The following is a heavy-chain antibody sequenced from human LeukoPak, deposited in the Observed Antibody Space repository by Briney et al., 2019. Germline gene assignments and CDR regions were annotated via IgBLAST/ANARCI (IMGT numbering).Heavy chain of an antibody. Sequence: SETLSLTCTVSGGSISSGSYYWSWIRQPAGKGLEWIGRIYTSGSTNYNPSLKSRVTISVDTSKNQFSLKLSSVTAADTAVYYCARAGLGYCSSTSCSGWFDPWGQGTLVTVSS. CDR2: IYTSGST. J-gene: IGHJ5*02. CDR1: GGSISSGSYY. V-gene: IGHV4-61*02. CDR3: ARAGLGYCSSTSCSGWFDP. D-gene: IGHD2-2*01.